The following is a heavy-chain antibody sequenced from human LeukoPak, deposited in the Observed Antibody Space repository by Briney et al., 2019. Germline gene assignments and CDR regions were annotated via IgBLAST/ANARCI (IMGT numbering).Heavy chain of an antibody. CDR2: IYYSGST. CDR1: GGSISSSSYY. CDR3: ARGTGGY. D-gene: IGHD3-10*01. Sequence: PSETLSLTCTVSGGSISSSSYYWGWIRQPPGKGLEWIGSIYYSGSTYYNPSLKSRVTISVDTSKNQFSLKLSSATAADTAVYYCARGTGGYWGQGTLVTVSS. J-gene: IGHJ4*02. V-gene: IGHV4-39*07.